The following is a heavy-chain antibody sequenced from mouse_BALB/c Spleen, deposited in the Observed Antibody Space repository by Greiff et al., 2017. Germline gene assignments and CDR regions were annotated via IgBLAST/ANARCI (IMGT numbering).Heavy chain of an antibody. CDR3: ARRDGTY. Sequence: EVKLVESGPGLVKPSQSLSLSCTVTGYSITSDYVWNCIRQFPGNKLEWMGYISYSGSTSYNPSLKSRISITRDTSKNQFFLQLNSVTTEDTATYYCARRDGTYWGQGTLVTVSA. J-gene: IGHJ3*01. D-gene: IGHD3-3*01. CDR1: GYSITSDYV. V-gene: IGHV3-2*02. CDR2: ISYSGST.